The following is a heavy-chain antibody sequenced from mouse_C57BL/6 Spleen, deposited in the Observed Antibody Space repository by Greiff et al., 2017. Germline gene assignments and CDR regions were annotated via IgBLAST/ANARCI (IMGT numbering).Heavy chain of an antibody. Sequence: VQLQQSGAELVRPGTSVKVSCKASGYAFTNYLIEWVKQRPGQGLEWIGVINPGSGGTNYNEKFKGKATLTADKSSSTAYMQLSSLTSEDSAVYFCARGFLYYFDDWGKGTTLTVSS. CDR1: GYAFTNYL. J-gene: IGHJ2*01. CDR2: INPGSGGT. V-gene: IGHV1-54*01. CDR3: ARGFLYYFDD.